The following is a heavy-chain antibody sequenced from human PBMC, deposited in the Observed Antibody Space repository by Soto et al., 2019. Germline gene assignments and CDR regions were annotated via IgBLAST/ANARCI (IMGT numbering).Heavy chain of an antibody. D-gene: IGHD6-13*01. CDR2: MNPNSGNT. J-gene: IGHJ4*02. CDR3: ASSVFGYSSSWYSRFVY. Sequence: ASVKVSCKASGYTFTSYDINWVRQATGQGLEWMGWMNPNSGNTGYAQKFQGRVTMTRNTSISTAYMELSSLRSEDTAVYYCASSVFGYSSSWYSRFVYWGRGTLVTVSS. V-gene: IGHV1-8*01. CDR1: GYTFTSYD.